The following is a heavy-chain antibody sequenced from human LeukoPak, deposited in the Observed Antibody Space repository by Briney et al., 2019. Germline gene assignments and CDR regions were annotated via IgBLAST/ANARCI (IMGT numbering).Heavy chain of an antibody. CDR3: ARPYYYDSRIDP. D-gene: IGHD3-22*01. CDR2: MYYSGST. J-gene: IGHJ5*02. V-gene: IGHV4-30-4*01. Sequence: PSQTLFLTCTVSGVSISSGDYYWSWIRQPPGKGLEWIGYMYYSGSTYYNPSLKSRVTISLDTSKNQFSLKLSSVTAADTAVYYCARPYYYDSRIDPWGQGTLVTVSS. CDR1: GVSISSGDYY.